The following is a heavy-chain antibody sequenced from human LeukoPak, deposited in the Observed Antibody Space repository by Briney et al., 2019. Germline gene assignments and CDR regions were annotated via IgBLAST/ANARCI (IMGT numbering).Heavy chain of an antibody. CDR1: GYTFTSYD. CDR3: ARSIFGVVSYGMDV. Sequence: ASVKVSCKASGYTFTSYDINWVRQATGQGLEWMGWMNPNSGNTGYAQKFQGRVTMTRNTSISTAYMELSSLRSEDTALYYCARSIFGVVSYGMDVWGQGTTVTVSS. D-gene: IGHD3-3*01. J-gene: IGHJ6*02. CDR2: MNPNSGNT. V-gene: IGHV1-8*01.